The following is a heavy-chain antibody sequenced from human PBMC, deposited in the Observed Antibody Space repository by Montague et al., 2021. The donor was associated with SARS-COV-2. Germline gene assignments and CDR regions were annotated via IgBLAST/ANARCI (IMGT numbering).Heavy chain of an antibody. CDR1: SDSFSSSDW. J-gene: IGHJ4*02. CDR3: AREAKAVSGRLDS. Sequence: SETRSLTCTVSSDSFSSSDWWSWVRQPPGKGLDWIGEISHGGTTNYKSSLKSRVTMSIDKSKNQFSLKLTSVTAADTAVYYCAREAKAVSGRLDSWGQGTLVTVSS. V-gene: IGHV4-4*02. CDR2: ISHGGTT. D-gene: IGHD6-19*01.